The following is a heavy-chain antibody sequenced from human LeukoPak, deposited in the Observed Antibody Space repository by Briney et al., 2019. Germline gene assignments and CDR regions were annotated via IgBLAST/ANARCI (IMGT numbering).Heavy chain of an antibody. CDR1: GFTFSSYA. CDR2: IRHDGSNK. CDR3: AKDRSSGWGPSFNY. D-gene: IGHD6-19*01. Sequence: GGSLRLSCAASGFTFSSYAIHWVRQAPGKGLECVAFIRHDGSNKYYADSVKGRFTISRDNSKNTLYLQMNSLRAEDTAVYYCAKDRSSGWGPSFNYWGQGTLVTVSS. V-gene: IGHV3-30*02. J-gene: IGHJ4*02.